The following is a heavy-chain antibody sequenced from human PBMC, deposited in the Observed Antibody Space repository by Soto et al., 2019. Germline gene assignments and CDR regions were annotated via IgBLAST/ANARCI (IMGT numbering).Heavy chain of an antibody. CDR3: ARAGGINYYGSGNFDY. CDR2: IIPIFGTA. J-gene: IGHJ4*02. Sequence: QVQLVQSGAEVKKPGSSVKVSCKASGGTFSSYAISWVRQAPGQGLEWMGGIIPIFGTANYAQKFQGRVTITADESTSTADMELSSLRSEDTAVYYCARAGGINYYGSGNFDYWGQGTLVTVSS. D-gene: IGHD3-10*01. V-gene: IGHV1-69*01. CDR1: GGTFSSYA.